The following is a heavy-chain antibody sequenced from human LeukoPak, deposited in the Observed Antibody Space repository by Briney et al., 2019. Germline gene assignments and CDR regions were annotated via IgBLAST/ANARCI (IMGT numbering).Heavy chain of an antibody. D-gene: IGHD4-11*01. CDR1: GYTLTELS. CDR3: ATAVVGLQRPYYYYYGMDV. V-gene: IGHV1-24*01. Sequence: ASVKVSCKVSGYTLTELSMHWVRQAPGKGREWMGGFDPEDGETIYAQKFQGRVTMTGDTSTDTAYMELSSLRSEDTAVYYCATAVVGLQRPYYYYYGMDVWGQGTTVTVSS. CDR2: FDPEDGET. J-gene: IGHJ6*02.